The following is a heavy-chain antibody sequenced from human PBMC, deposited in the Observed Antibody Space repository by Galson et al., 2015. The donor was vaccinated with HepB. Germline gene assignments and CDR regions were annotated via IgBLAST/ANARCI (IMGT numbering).Heavy chain of an antibody. V-gene: IGHV4-34*01. CDR3: ARGQGGRMDIVVVPAAITPFDY. CDR2: INHSGGT. CDR1: GGSFSGYY. J-gene: IGHJ4*02. D-gene: IGHD2-2*03. Sequence: ETLSLTCAVYGGSFSGYYWSWIRQPPGKGLEWIGEINHSGGTNYNPSLKSRVTISVDTSKNQFSLRLSSVTAADTAVYYCARGQGGRMDIVVVPAAITPFDYWGQGTLVTVSS.